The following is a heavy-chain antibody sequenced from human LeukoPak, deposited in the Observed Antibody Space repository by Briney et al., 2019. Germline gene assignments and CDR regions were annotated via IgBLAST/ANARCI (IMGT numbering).Heavy chain of an antibody. Sequence: GGSLRLSCAASGFTFSSYSMNWVRQAPGKGLEWVSSISSSSSYIYYADSVKGRLTISRDNAKNSLYLQMNSLRAEDTAVYYCARVGYYYDSSGYYADYWGQGTLVTVSS. V-gene: IGHV3-21*01. CDR3: ARVGYYYDSSGYYADY. J-gene: IGHJ4*02. D-gene: IGHD3-22*01. CDR2: ISSSSSYI. CDR1: GFTFSSYS.